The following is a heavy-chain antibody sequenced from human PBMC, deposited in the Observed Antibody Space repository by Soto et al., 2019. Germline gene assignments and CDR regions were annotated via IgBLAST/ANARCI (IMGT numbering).Heavy chain of an antibody. Sequence: SQTLSLTCAISGDSVSSDSAAWNWIRQSPSRGLEWLGRTYYRSKWYNEYAVSVKSRIAINPDTSKNQFSLQLKSVTPEDTAVYYCARGPSLSCSGGTCYMGVFDIWAQGTVVTVSS. D-gene: IGHD2-15*01. CDR2: TYYRSKWYN. J-gene: IGHJ3*02. V-gene: IGHV6-1*01. CDR3: ARGPSLSCSGGTCYMGVFDI. CDR1: GDSVSSDSAA.